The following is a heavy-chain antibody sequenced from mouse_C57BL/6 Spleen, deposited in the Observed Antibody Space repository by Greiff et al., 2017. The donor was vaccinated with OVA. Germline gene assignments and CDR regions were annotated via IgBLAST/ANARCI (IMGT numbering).Heavy chain of an antibody. CDR2: ISDGGSYT. V-gene: IGHV5-4*01. Sequence: EVHLVESGGGLVKPGGSLKLSCAASGFTFSSYAMSWVRQTPEKRLEWVATISDGGSYTYYPDNVKGRFTISRDNAKNNLYLQMSHLKAEDTAMYYCARPPYYYGSSYPHGYFDVWGTGTTVTVSS. CDR3: ARPPYYYGSSYPHGYFDV. D-gene: IGHD1-1*01. CDR1: GFTFSSYA. J-gene: IGHJ1*03.